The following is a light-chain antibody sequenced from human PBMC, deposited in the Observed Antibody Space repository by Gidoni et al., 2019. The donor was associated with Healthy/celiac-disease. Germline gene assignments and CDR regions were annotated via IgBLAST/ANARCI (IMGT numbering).Light chain of an antibody. J-gene: IGKJ3*01. V-gene: IGKV2-28*01. Sequence: DIVMTQFPLSLPVTPGEPASISCRCSQSLLHSNGYNYLDWYLQKPGQSPQLLIYLGSNRASGVPDRFSGSGSGTDFTLKISKVEAEDVGVYYCMQALQTPRTFGPGTKVDIK. CDR2: LGS. CDR3: MQALQTPRT. CDR1: QSLLHSNGYNY.